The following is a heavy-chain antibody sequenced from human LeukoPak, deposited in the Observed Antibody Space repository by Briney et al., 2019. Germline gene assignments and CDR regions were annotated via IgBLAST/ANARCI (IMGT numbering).Heavy chain of an antibody. J-gene: IGHJ4*02. Sequence: GGSLRLSCAASGFTFSSYWMSWVRQAPGKGLEWVANIKQDGSEKYYVDSVKGRFTISRDNAKNSLYLQMNSLRAEDTAVYYCARGDIDYVWGSYHPFDYWGQGTLVTVSS. CDR3: ARGDIDYVWGSYHPFDY. CDR2: IKQDGSEK. D-gene: IGHD3-16*02. CDR1: GFTFSSYW. V-gene: IGHV3-7*03.